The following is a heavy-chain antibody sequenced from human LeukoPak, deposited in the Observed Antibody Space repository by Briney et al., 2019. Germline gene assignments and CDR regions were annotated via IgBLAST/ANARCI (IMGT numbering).Heavy chain of an antibody. J-gene: IGHJ3*02. CDR3: ARDVVRGYI. CDR2: ISSSGSTI. CDR1: GFTFSSYE. D-gene: IGHD3-10*02. Sequence: GGSLRLSCAASGFTFSSYETNWVRQAPGKGLEWVSYISSSGSTIYYADSVKGRFTISRDNAKNSLYLQMNSLRAGDTAVYYCARDVVRGYIWGQGTMVTVSS. V-gene: IGHV3-48*03.